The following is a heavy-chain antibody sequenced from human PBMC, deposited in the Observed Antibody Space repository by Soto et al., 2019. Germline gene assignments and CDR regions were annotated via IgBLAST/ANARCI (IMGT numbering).Heavy chain of an antibody. CDR2: IHYSGST. Sequence: QVQLQESGPGLVKPSETLSLTCSVSGGSLSSGFWGWFRQPPGKGLEWIGFIHYSGSTTYNPSLPXRLTISLDTPTNPFSRSLSSLTAADTALYYCTVGGGWLTDYWGQGTLVTVSS. CDR1: GGSLSSGF. J-gene: IGHJ4*02. V-gene: IGHV4-59*01. D-gene: IGHD5-12*01. CDR3: TVGGGWLTDY.